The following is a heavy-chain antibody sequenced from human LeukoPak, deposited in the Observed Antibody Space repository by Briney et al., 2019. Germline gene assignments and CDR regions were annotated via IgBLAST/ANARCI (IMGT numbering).Heavy chain of an antibody. Sequence: ASVTLSCKVSGHSLTGKSTDCDRHPPKEVLEWKGGINTNGGDTNYAQKFQGRVTMTRDTSTSTTYMELSSLRSDHPAVNYCACMEMATHCKDYWGQGTPVTVSS. V-gene: IGHV1-2*02. D-gene: IGHD5-24*01. J-gene: IGHJ4*02. CDR3: ACMEMATHCKDY. CDR1: GHSLTGKS. CDR2: INTNGGDT.